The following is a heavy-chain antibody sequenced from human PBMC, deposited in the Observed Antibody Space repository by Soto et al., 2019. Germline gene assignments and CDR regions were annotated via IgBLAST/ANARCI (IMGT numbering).Heavy chain of an antibody. D-gene: IGHD3-10*01. CDR1: GFTFSTYW. CDR3: ARDFYGSGHDY. CDR2: INSEGSIT. Sequence: DVQLVESGGGLVQPWGSLRLSCADSGFTFSTYWMHWVRQAPGEGLVWVSRINSEGSITNYADSVKGRFTISRDNAKNMLYLQMNSLRAEDTAVYYCARDFYGSGHDYWGQVTLVTVSS. J-gene: IGHJ4*02. V-gene: IGHV3-74*01.